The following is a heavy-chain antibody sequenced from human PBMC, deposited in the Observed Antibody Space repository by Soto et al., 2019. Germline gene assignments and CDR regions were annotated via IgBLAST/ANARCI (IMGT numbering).Heavy chain of an antibody. CDR2: IIPIFGTA. J-gene: IGHJ6*02. CDR1: GGTFSSYA. V-gene: IGHV1-69*13. Sequence: SVKVSCKASGGTFSSYAISWVRQAPGQGLEWMGGIIPIFGTANYAQKFQGRVTITADESTSTAYMELSSLRSEDTAVYYCARVIAKDVFWSGYYPYYYYYGMDVWGQGTTVTV. D-gene: IGHD3-3*01. CDR3: ARVIAKDVFWSGYYPYYYYYGMDV.